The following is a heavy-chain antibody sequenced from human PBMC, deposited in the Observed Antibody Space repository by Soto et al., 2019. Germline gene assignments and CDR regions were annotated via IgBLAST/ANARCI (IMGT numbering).Heavy chain of an antibody. Sequence: DVQLAESGGGLVQPGGSLRLSCAASAFTFTNYEMNWVRQAPGKGLEWVSYISSSGATIYYADSVRGRFTISRDNAKNSLYLQMNSLTAEDTAVYYCARSQMTRGFYIWGQGTMVIVSS. CDR2: ISSSGATI. J-gene: IGHJ3*02. CDR3: ARSQMTRGFYI. CDR1: AFTFTNYE. V-gene: IGHV3-48*03.